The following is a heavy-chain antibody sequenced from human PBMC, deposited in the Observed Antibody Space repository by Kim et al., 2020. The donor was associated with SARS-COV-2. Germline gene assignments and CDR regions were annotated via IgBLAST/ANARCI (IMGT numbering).Heavy chain of an antibody. J-gene: IGHJ4*02. CDR3: ARDRTWDSTGWYAGLDY. V-gene: IGHV3-48*03. CDR1: GFTFNTYE. D-gene: IGHD6-19*01. CDR2: IGSSGTSI. Sequence: GGSLRLSCAASGFTFNTYEMTWVRQAPGKGLEWISYIGSSGTSIYYADSVKGRFTISRDNAKNSLYLQMNSLRVEDTAVYYCARDRTWDSTGWYAGLDYWGQGTRVTVSS.